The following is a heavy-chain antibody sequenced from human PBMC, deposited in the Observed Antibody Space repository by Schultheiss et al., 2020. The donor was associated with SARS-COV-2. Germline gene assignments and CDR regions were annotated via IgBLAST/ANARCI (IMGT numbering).Heavy chain of an antibody. CDR2: ISSSSSYI. V-gene: IGHV3-21*01. CDR3: ARMRGGSYYYYYGMDV. J-gene: IGHJ6*02. CDR1: GFTFSSYS. D-gene: IGHD1-26*01. Sequence: GGSLRLSCAASGFTFSSYSMNWVRQAPGKGLEWVSSISSSSSYIYYADSVKGRFTISRDSSKSTLYLQMNSLRAEDTAVYYCARMRGGSYYYYYGMDVWGQGTTVTVSS.